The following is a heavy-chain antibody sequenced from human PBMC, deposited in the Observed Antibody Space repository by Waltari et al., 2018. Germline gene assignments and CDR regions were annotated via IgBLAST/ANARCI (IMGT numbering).Heavy chain of an antibody. Sequence: QVHLVQSGAEVKKPGSSVKVSCKASGGPYSRFGLSWVRLAPGPGLEWMGGIVPGLGTKTYAQKFGGRGTMTADESTRTVYMELSSLRSEDTAVYYCVRDTSTMTQQPNGMDVWGQGTTVTVAS. J-gene: IGHJ6*02. CDR1: GGPYSRFG. D-gene: IGHD1-1*01. V-gene: IGHV1-69*01. CDR3: VRDTSTMTQQPNGMDV. CDR2: IVPGLGTK.